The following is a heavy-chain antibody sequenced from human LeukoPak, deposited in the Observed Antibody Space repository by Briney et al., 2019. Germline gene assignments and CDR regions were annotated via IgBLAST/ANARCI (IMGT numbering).Heavy chain of an antibody. CDR3: AREDFWFDP. J-gene: IGHJ5*02. D-gene: IGHD3-3*01. Sequence: GGSLRLSCAASGFTFSSYSMNWGRQAPGRGLEWVSSISSSSSYIYYAYSVKGRFTISRDNAKNSLYLQMNTLRAEHTAVYYCAREDFWFDPWGQGTLVTASS. CDR1: GFTFSSYS. V-gene: IGHV3-21*01. CDR2: ISSSSSYI.